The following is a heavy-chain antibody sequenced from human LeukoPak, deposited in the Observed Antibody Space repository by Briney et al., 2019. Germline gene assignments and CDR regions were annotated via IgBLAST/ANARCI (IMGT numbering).Heavy chain of an antibody. D-gene: IGHD3-10*01. CDR3: ARDYYGSKSSSFDP. CDR2: MNPNSGNT. CDR1: GYTFTSYD. Sequence: ASVKVSCKASGYTFTSYDINWVRQATGQGFEWLGWMNPNSGNTGYAQNFQGRVTMTRDTSIDTAYMELTSLRYEDTAVYYCARDYYGSKSSSFDPWGQGTLVTVSS. J-gene: IGHJ5*02. V-gene: IGHV1-8*01.